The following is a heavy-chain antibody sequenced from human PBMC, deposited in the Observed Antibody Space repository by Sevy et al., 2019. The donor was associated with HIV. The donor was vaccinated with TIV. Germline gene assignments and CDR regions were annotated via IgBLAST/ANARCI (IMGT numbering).Heavy chain of an antibody. V-gene: IGHV4-59*13. CDR1: DGSISSYY. CDR3: ARDVRFMEENSWFDP. J-gene: IGHJ5*02. D-gene: IGHD3-3*01. Sequence: SETLSLTCSVSDGSISSYYWTWIRQPPGKGLEWIANIYYSGSTNYNPSLKSRVTISADTSKNQFSLKLSSVTSADTAVYYCARDVRFMEENSWFDPWGQGTLVTVSS. CDR2: IYYSGST.